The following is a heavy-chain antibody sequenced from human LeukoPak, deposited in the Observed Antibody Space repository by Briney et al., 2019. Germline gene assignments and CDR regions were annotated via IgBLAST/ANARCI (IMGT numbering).Heavy chain of an antibody. J-gene: IGHJ4*02. CDR2: IIPIFGTA. Sequence: SVKVSCKASGYTFTSYYMHWVRQAPGQGLEWMGRIIPIFGTANYAQKFQGRVTITADESTSTAYMELSSLRSEDTTVYYCATYYYDSSGYDPFDYWGQGTLVTVSS. D-gene: IGHD3-22*01. V-gene: IGHV1-69*13. CDR3: ATYYYDSSGYDPFDY. CDR1: GYTFTSYY.